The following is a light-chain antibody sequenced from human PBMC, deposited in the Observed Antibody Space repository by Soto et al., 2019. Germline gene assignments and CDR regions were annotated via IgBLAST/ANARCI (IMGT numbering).Light chain of an antibody. CDR1: QSVGRNF. V-gene: IGKV3-20*01. J-gene: IGKJ4*01. CDR3: HQYAASPLT. Sequence: EIVLTQSPGTLSLSPGESTTLSCRASQSVGRNFLARYQQKPGRAPRLLIHGASYRATGIPDRFSGSGSETDFTLTISRLEPEDFAVYYCHQYAASPLTFGGGTKVEIK. CDR2: GAS.